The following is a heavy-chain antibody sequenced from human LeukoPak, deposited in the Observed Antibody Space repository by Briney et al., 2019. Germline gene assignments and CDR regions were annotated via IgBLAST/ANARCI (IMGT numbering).Heavy chain of an antibody. V-gene: IGHV4-59*12. CDR3: ARFTAHYYYYYMDV. D-gene: IGHD5-18*01. CDR2: VYYSGNT. Sequence: SETLSLTCTVSDGSISTSLWSWIRQPPGKGLKWIGYVYYSGNTDYNPSLKSRVITSIDTSKNQFSLKLSSVTAADTAVYYCARFTAHYYYYYMDVWGKGTTVTVSS. CDR1: DGSISTSL. J-gene: IGHJ6*03.